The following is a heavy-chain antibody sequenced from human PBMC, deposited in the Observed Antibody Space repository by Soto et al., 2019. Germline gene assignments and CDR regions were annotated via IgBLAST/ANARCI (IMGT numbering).Heavy chain of an antibody. Sequence: QVQLVESGGGVVQPGRSLRLSCAASGFTFSSYGMHWVRQAPGKGLEWVAVISYDGSNKYYADSVKGRFTISRDNSKNTLYLQMNSLRAEDTAVYYCAKDGSSSAYYYGMDVW. J-gene: IGHJ6*01. CDR1: GFTFSSYG. CDR2: ISYDGSNK. CDR3: AKDGSSSAYYYGMDV. V-gene: IGHV3-30*18. D-gene: IGHD6-6*01.